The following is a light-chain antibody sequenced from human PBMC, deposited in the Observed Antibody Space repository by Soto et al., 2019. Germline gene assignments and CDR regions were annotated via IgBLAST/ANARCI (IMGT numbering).Light chain of an antibody. CDR2: WAS. V-gene: IGKV4-1*01. CDR3: QQYYGGPIT. Sequence: DIVMTQSPDSLSVSLGERATINCKSSHSLLSKSDNLNYLAWFQLRPGQPPKVLIYWASTRESGVPDRFGGSGSGTDFTLTISSLRAEDVAIYYCQQYYGGPITFGQGTRLEIK. CDR1: HSLLSKSDNLNY. J-gene: IGKJ5*01.